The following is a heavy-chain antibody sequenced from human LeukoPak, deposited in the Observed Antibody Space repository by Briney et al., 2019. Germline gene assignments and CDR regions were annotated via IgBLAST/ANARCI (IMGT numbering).Heavy chain of an antibody. CDR3: AKSRSHSSAWYGSDFDY. CDR1: GFTFSRSA. J-gene: IGHJ4*02. Sequence: PGGSLRLSCVGSGFTFSRSAMSWVRLAPGKGLEWVSGISGSGGHTYYTDSVKGRFTISRDNSNNTLYLQMNSLRAEDTALYYCAKSRSHSSAWYGSDFDYWGQGTLVTVSS. V-gene: IGHV3-23*01. D-gene: IGHD6-19*01. CDR2: ISGSGGHT.